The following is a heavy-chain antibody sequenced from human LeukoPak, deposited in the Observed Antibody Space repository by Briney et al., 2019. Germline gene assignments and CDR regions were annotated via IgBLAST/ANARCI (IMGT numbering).Heavy chain of an antibody. J-gene: IGHJ6*04. Sequence: NPGGSLRLSCAASGFTFSSYSMNWVRQAPGKGLEWVSSISSSSSYIYYADSVKGRFTISRDNAKNSLYLQMNSLRAEDMAVYYCARDELGYCSSTSCPRNYGMDVWGKGTTVTVSS. CDR2: ISSSSSYI. CDR1: GFTFSSYS. V-gene: IGHV3-21*01. D-gene: IGHD2-2*03. CDR3: ARDELGYCSSTSCPRNYGMDV.